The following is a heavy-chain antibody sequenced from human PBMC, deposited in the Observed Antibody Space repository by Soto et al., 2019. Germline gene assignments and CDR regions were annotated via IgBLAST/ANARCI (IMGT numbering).Heavy chain of an antibody. D-gene: IGHD4-17*01. CDR2: IYYSGST. CDR1: GGSISSYY. J-gene: IGHJ3*02. Sequence: SETLSLTCTVSGGSISSYYLSWIRQPPGKGLEWIGYIYYSGSTNYNPSLKSRVTISVDTSKNQFSLKLSSVTAADTAVYYCARLYGLDAFDIWGQGTMVTVS. CDR3: ARLYGLDAFDI. V-gene: IGHV4-59*01.